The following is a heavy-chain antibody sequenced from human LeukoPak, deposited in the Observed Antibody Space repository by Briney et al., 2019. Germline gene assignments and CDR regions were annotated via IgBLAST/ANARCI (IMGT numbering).Heavy chain of an antibody. J-gene: IGHJ4*02. CDR2: IYRGGST. V-gene: IGHV3-66*02. CDR3: AREHQYYFDS. Sequence: PGGSLRPSCAASGFTVSSNYMSWVRQAPGKGLEWVSVIYRGGSTYYADSVKGRFTISRDNSKNTLYLQMNSLRAEDTAVYYCAREHQYYFDSWGQGTLVTVSS. CDR1: GFTVSSNY. D-gene: IGHD2-2*01.